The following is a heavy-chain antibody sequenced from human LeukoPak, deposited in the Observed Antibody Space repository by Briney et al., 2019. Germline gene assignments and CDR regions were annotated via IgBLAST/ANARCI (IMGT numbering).Heavy chain of an antibody. V-gene: IGHV3-23*01. CDR2: ISGSGGST. J-gene: IGHJ4*02. CDR1: GFTFNNYA. D-gene: IGHD3-22*01. Sequence: PGGSLRLSCTASGFTFNNYAMSWVRQAPGKGLEWVSAISGSGGSTYYADSVKGRFTISRDNSKNTLYLQMNSLRAEDTAVYYCAKAGDNYYDSSGYYYPDYWGQGTLVTVSS. CDR3: AKAGDNYYDSSGYYYPDY.